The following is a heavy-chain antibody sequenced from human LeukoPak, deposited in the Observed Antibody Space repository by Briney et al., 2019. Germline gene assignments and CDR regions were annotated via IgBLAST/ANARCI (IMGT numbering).Heavy chain of an antibody. CDR2: ISSSSSYI. CDR3: ARDSGVVPAAKNWFDP. J-gene: IGHJ5*02. D-gene: IGHD2-2*01. V-gene: IGHV3-21*01. Sequence: GGSLRLSCAASGFTFSSYSMNWVRQAPGKGLEWVSSISSSSSYIYYADSVKGRFTISRDNAKNSLYLQMNSLRAEDTAVYYCARDSGVVPAAKNWFDPWGQGTLVTVSS. CDR1: GFTFSSYS.